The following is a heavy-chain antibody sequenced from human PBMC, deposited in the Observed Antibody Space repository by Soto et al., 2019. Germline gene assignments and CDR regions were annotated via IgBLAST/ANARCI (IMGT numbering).Heavy chain of an antibody. CDR3: ARDVYMAGDL. V-gene: IGHV1-69*01. CDR1: GGTFSSYT. Sequence: QVQLVQSGAEVKKPGSSVKVSCKASGGTFSSYTINWVRQAPGQGLEWMGGITPMFGTANYAQKFQDRVTITADESTSTAYMELSSLRRDDTAVYYCARDVYMAGDLWGQGTLVTVSS. D-gene: IGHD2-2*02. J-gene: IGHJ5*02. CDR2: ITPMFGTA.